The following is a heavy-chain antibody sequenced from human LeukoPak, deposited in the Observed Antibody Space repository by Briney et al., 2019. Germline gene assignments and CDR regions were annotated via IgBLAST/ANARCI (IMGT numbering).Heavy chain of an antibody. CDR2: MNPNSGNT. CDR1: GYTFTSYD. D-gene: IGHD2-2*01. CDR3: AFGGDQLLSHFFSPAFDY. V-gene: IGHV1-8*01. Sequence: GASVKVSCKASGYTFTSYDINWVRQATGQGLEWMGWMNPNSGNTGYAQKFQGRVTMTRNTSISTAYMELSSLRSEDTAVYYCAFGGDQLLSHFFSPAFDYWGQGTLVTVSS. J-gene: IGHJ4*02.